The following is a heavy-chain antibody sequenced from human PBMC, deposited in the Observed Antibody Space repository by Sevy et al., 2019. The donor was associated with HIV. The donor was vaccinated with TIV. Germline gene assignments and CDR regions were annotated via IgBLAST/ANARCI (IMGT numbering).Heavy chain of an antibody. CDR1: GFTFSSYW. V-gene: IGHV3-74*01. CDR2: INSDGSST. J-gene: IGHJ6*02. D-gene: IGHD2-15*01. Sequence: GGSLRLSCAASGFTFSSYWMHWVRQAPGKGLVWVSRINSDGSSTSYADSVKGRFTISRDNAKNTLCLQMNSLRAEDTAVYYCARRDCSGGSCYPERYYGMDVWGQGTTVTVSS. CDR3: ARRDCSGGSCYPERYYGMDV.